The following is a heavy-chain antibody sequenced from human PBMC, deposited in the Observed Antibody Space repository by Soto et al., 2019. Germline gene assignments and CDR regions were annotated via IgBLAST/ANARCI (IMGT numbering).Heavy chain of an antibody. CDR3: AREETAWPLAYGLDV. Sequence: KPVGSLRLSCAASGFSFSTYSMNWVRQAPGKGLEWVSSISTRGEVYYADSVKGRFTISRDNSKNSVSLQMNSLRGDDTAVYYCAREETAWPLAYGLDVWGQGTTVTVSS. CDR2: ISTRGEV. J-gene: IGHJ6*02. D-gene: IGHD2-21*02. V-gene: IGHV3-21*01. CDR1: GFSFSTYS.